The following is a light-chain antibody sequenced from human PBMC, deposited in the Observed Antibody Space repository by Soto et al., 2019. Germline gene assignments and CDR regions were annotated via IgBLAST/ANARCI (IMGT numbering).Light chain of an antibody. CDR2: DVN. J-gene: IGLJ2*01. CDR1: SSDVANYNY. CDR3: SSYTTNITPVV. V-gene: IGLV2-11*01. Sequence: QSALTQPRSVSGSPGQSVTISCTRTSSDVANYNYVSWYQQHPGKAPKLMIYDVNKRPSGVPYRFSGSKSGNTASLTISGLQAEDEADYYCSSYTTNITPVVFGGGTKLTVL.